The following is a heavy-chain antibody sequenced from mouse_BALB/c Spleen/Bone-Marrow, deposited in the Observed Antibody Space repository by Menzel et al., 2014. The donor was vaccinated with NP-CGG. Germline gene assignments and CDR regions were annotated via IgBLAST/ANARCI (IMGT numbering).Heavy chain of an antibody. CDR2: IDPASDYS. D-gene: IGHD4-1*01. CDR1: GFNIKDTY. CDR3: ASLTGTFDY. J-gene: IGHJ2*01. Sequence: EVMLVESGAELVMPGASVKLSCTVSGFNIKDTYMHWVKQRPQQGLDWIGRIDPASDYSQYEPKFQGKATITADTYSNTAYLQLSSLTSEDTAVYFCASLTGTFDYWGQGTTLTVSS. V-gene: IGHV14-3*02.